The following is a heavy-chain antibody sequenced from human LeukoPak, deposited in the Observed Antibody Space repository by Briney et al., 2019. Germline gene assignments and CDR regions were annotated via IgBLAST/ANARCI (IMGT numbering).Heavy chain of an antibody. CDR2: IYYSGST. J-gene: IGHJ5*02. Sequence: PSETLSLTCTVSGGSISGYYWSWIRQPPGKGLEWIGYIYYSGSTNYNPSLKSRVTISVDTSKNQFSLKLSSVTAADTAVYYCARLNEYYDSSGMFDPWGQGTLVTVSS. V-gene: IGHV4-59*01. D-gene: IGHD3-22*01. CDR1: GGSISGYY. CDR3: ARLNEYYDSSGMFDP.